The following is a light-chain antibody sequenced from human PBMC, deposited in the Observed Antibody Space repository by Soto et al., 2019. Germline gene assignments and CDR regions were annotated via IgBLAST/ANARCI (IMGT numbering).Light chain of an antibody. J-gene: IGKJ1*01. Sequence: EIVMTQSPATLSVSPGERATLSCRASQSLSTYLAWYQQKPGQAPRLLIYIVSIRATGVPARFSGSGSGTDFTLTISSLQPEDVAVYYCQEYDNWPPWTFGQGTRVDIK. CDR1: QSLSTY. V-gene: IGKV3-15*01. CDR3: QEYDNWPPWT. CDR2: IVS.